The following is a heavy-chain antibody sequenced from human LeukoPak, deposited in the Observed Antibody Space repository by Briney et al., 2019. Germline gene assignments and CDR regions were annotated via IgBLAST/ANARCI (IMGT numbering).Heavy chain of an antibody. CDR1: GFTFSDYY. CDR2: ISSSGSTI. D-gene: IGHD3-10*01. CDR3: ARDDSRSITMVKKGATGQGGY. V-gene: IGHV3-11*01. Sequence: GGSLRLSCAASGFTFSDYYMSWIRQAPGKGLEWVSYISSSGSTIYYADSVKGRFTISRDNAKNSLYLQMNSLRAEDTAVYYCARDDSRSITMVKKGATGQGGYWGQGTLVTVSS. J-gene: IGHJ4*02.